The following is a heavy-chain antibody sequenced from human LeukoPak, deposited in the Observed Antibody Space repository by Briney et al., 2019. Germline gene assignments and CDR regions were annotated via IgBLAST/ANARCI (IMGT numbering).Heavy chain of an antibody. J-gene: IGHJ5*02. CDR3: ARAVHYGSGSSYWFDP. V-gene: IGHV4-61*01. Sequence: SETLSLTCTVSSGSIRSSSYYWSWIRQPPGKGLEWIGYIYYSGSTNYNPSLKSRVTISVDTSKNQFSLKLSSVTAADTAVYYCARAVHYGSGSSYWFDPWGQGTLVTVSS. CDR2: IYYSGST. CDR1: SGSIRSSSYY. D-gene: IGHD3-10*01.